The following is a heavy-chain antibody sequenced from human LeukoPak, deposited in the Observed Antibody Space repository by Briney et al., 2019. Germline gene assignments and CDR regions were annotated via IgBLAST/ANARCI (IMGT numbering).Heavy chain of an antibody. D-gene: IGHD1-7*01. CDR2: VGSTSGAI. J-gene: IGHJ4*02. V-gene: IGHV3-48*04. CDR1: GFSFSIYS. Sequence: PGGSLRLSCVASGFSFSIYSMNWVRQAPGKGLQWVSYVGSTSGAIYYADSVKGRFTISRDNAKNSLYLQMNSLRVEDTAVYYCARDGDYDWNYRSGFDYWGQGTLVTVSS. CDR3: ARDGDYDWNYRSGFDY.